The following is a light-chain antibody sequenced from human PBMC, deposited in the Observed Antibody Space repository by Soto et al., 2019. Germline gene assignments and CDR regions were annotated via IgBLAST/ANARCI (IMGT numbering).Light chain of an antibody. Sequence: QLVLTQPASVSGSPGQSITISCIGTSSDIGPYDYVSWYQQHPGKAPKLMIYDVTNRPSGVSDRFSASKSGNTASLTISGLQAEDEALYYCSSYTSTTTLVIFGGGTKLTVL. J-gene: IGLJ2*01. V-gene: IGLV2-14*01. CDR2: DVT. CDR1: SSDIGPYDY. CDR3: SSYTSTTTLVI.